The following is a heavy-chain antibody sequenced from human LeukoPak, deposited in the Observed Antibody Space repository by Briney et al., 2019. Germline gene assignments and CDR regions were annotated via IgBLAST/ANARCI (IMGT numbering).Heavy chain of an antibody. J-gene: IGHJ5*02. CDR3: ARAVNTMVRGVPASFDP. CDR2: INPNSGGT. V-gene: IGHV1-2*02. Sequence: ASVKVSCKASGYTFTGYYMHWVRQAPGQGLESMGWINPNSGGTNYAQKFQGRVTMTRDTSISTAYMELSRLRSDDTAVYYCARAVNTMVRGVPASFDPWGQGTLVTVSS. CDR1: GYTFTGYY. D-gene: IGHD3-10*01.